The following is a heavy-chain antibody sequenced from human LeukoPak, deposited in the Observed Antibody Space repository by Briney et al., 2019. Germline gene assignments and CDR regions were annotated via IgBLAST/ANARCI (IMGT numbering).Heavy chain of an antibody. J-gene: IGHJ6*02. CDR2: IIPIFGTA. CDR1: GGTFSSYA. CDR3: ARDYGYEPYYYYYGMDV. V-gene: IGHV1-69*13. Sequence: GASVKVSCKASGGTFSSYAISWVRQAPGQGLEWMGGIIPIFGTANYAQKFQGRVTITADESTSTAYMELSSLRSEDTAVYYCARDYGYEPYYYYYGMDVWGQGTTVTVSS. D-gene: IGHD5-18*01.